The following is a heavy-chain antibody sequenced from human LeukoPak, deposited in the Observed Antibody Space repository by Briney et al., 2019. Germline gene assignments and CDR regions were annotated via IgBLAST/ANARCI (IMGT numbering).Heavy chain of an antibody. Sequence: GGSLRLSCVASGFTFSNQAMTWVRQTPGKGLEWVSTISGSGASTYYADSVKDRFTISRDNSKNTLYLQMKSLRADDTAVYYCAKREPDYYFYYMDVWGKGTTVTVSS. V-gene: IGHV3-23*01. CDR1: GFTFSNQA. CDR3: AKREPDYYFYYMDV. CDR2: ISGSGAST. J-gene: IGHJ6*03. D-gene: IGHD1-14*01.